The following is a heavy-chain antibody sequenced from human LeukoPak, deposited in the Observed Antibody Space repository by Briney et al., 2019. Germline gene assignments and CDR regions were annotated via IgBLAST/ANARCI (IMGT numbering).Heavy chain of an antibody. CDR2: ISAYNGNT. D-gene: IGHD3-16*01. V-gene: IGHV1-18*01. CDR3: ARAHGGGVVAEFYYMDV. CDR1: GYTFTSYG. J-gene: IGHJ6*03. Sequence: ASVKVSCKASGYTFTSYGISWVRQAPGQGLEWMGWISAYNGNTNYAQKLQGRVTMTTDTSTSTAYMELRSLRSDDTAVYYCARAHGGGVVAEFYYMDVWGKGTTVTVSS.